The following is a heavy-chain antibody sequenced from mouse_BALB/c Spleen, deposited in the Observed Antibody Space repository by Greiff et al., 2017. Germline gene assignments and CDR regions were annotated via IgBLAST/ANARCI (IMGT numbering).Heavy chain of an antibody. V-gene: IGHV1-7*01. Sequence: QVQLQQSGAELAKPGASVKMSCKASGYTFTSYWMHWVKQRPGQGLEWIGYINPSTGYTEYNQKFKDKATLTADKSSSTAYMQLSSLTSEDSAVYYCARWGLRPYAMDYWGQGTSVTVSS. J-gene: IGHJ4*01. D-gene: IGHD2-4*01. CDR3: ARWGLRPYAMDY. CDR2: INPSTGYT. CDR1: GYTFTSYW.